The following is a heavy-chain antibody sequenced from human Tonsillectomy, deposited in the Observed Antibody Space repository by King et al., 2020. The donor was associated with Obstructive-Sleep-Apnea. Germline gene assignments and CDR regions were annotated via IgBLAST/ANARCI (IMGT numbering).Heavy chain of an antibody. D-gene: IGHD1-14*01. J-gene: IGHJ4*02. Sequence: MQLQESGPGLVKPSETLSLTCTVSGGSISSSSYYWGWIRQPPGKGLEWIGSIYYSGSTYYNPSLKGRVTISVDTSKNQFSLKLSSVTAADTAVYYCARPGTNDDSDAYYFDYWGQGTLVTVSS. CDR2: IYYSGST. CDR1: GGSISSSSYY. CDR3: ARPGTNDDSDAYYFDY. V-gene: IGHV4-39*07.